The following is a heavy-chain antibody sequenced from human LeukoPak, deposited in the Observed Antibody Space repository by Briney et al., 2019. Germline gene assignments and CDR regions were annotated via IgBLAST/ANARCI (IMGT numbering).Heavy chain of an antibody. D-gene: IGHD3-22*01. J-gene: IGHJ5*02. CDR1: GASIINTIFY. V-gene: IGHV4-39*01. Sequence: PSKTLSLTCTVSGASIINTIFYWGWIRQPPGKGLAWLGSIYHSGSTYDNPSLKSRVTMSVDRSKNQFSLNLSSVTAADTAVYYCARLYYDSRGYYWFDRWGQGTLVTVSS. CDR3: ARLYYDSRGYYWFDR. CDR2: IYHSGST.